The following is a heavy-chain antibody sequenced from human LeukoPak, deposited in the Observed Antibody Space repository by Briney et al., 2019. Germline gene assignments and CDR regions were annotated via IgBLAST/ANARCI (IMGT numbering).Heavy chain of an antibody. Sequence: GSLRLSCAASGFPFSSYAMHWGRQAPGKGLEWVAVISYDGSNKYYADSVKGRFTISRDNSKNTLYLQMNSLRAEDTAVYYCASAIAVAAPHSLDYWGQGTLVTVSS. D-gene: IGHD6-19*01. CDR1: GFPFSSYA. CDR3: ASAIAVAAPHSLDY. CDR2: ISYDGSNK. J-gene: IGHJ4*02. V-gene: IGHV3-30-3*01.